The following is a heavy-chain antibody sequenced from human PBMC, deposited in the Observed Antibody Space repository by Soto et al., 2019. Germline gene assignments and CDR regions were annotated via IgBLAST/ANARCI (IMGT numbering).Heavy chain of an antibody. J-gene: IGHJ1*01. Sequence: GGSLRLSCAASGFTVSSNYMSWVRQAPGKGLEWVSIMYSGGTKNYADSVKGRFTISRDNSKNTLYLQMNNLAVEDTAKYYCANEGPYINRWSTAGYCQNWGQGTLVTVSS. V-gene: IGHV3-53*01. CDR1: GFTVSSNY. D-gene: IGHD2-21*02. CDR3: ANEGPYINRWSTAGYCQN. CDR2: MYSGGTK.